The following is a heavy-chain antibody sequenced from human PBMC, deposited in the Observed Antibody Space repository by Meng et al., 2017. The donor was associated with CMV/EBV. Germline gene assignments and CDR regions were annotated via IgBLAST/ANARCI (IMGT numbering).Heavy chain of an antibody. V-gene: IGHV1-2*02. CDR2: INPNSGGT. J-gene: IGHJ6*02. Sequence: ASVKVSCKASGYTFTGYYMHWVRQAPGQGLEWMGWINPNSGGTNYAQRFQGRVTMTRDTSISTDYMELSRLRSDDTAVYYCARAWGGETRIGDYYGMDVWGQGTTVTVSS. CDR3: ARAWGGETRIGDYYGMDV. CDR1: GYTFTGYY. D-gene: IGHD3-10*01.